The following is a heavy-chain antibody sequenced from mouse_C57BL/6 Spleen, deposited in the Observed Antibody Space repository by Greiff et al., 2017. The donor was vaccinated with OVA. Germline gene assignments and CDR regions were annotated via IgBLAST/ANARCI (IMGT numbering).Heavy chain of an antibody. J-gene: IGHJ1*03. V-gene: IGHV2-6*03. CDR3: ARDYGSSAHWYFDV. CDR2: IWSDGST. D-gene: IGHD1-1*01. CDR1: GFSLTSYG. Sequence: VQLQQSGPGLVAPSQSLSITCTVSGFSLTSYGVHWVRQPPGKGLEWLVVIWSDGSTTYNSALKSRLSISKDNSKSQVFLQMNSLQTDDTAMYYCARDYGSSAHWYFDVWGTGTTVTVSS.